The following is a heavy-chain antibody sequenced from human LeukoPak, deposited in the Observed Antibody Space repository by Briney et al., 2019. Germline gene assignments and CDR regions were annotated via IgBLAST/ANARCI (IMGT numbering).Heavy chain of an antibody. CDR2: IYPGDSDT. D-gene: IGHD5-18*01. Sequence: GESLQISCKGSGYRFTSYWIGWVRPMPGKGLEWMGIIYPGDSDTRYSPSFQGQVTISADKSISTAYLQWSSLKASDTAMYYCARDNGGTAMAYYYYYYMDVWGKGTTVIISS. V-gene: IGHV5-51*01. J-gene: IGHJ6*03. CDR1: GYRFTSYW. CDR3: ARDNGGTAMAYYYYYYMDV.